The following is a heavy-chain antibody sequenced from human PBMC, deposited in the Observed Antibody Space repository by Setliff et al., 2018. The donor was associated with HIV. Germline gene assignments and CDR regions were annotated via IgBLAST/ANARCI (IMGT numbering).Heavy chain of an antibody. J-gene: IGHJ4*02. D-gene: IGHD6-19*01. V-gene: IGHV1-3*04. Sequence: RASVKVSCKASGYIFTKYAMHWVRQAPGQRPEWMGWINTANGNTKHSQKFQGRVTITRDTSASTAYMELSSLRSEDTAVYYCARSRSGWSSPFDYWGQGTLVTAPQ. CDR1: GYIFTKYA. CDR2: INTANGNT. CDR3: ARSRSGWSSPFDY.